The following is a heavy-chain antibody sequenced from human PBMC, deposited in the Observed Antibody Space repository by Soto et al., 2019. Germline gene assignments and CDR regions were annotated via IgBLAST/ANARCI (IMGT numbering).Heavy chain of an antibody. CDR2: IYYSGTH. CDR3: ARVQMATLYFDC. CDR1: GGSISSYY. V-gene: IGHV4-59*01. D-gene: IGHD5-12*01. J-gene: IGHJ4*02. Sequence: SETLSLTCTVSGGSISSYYWSWVRQPPGKGLEWIGYIYYSGTHNYNPSLKSRLTISVDTSKNQFSLKLNSVTAADTAVYYCARVQMATLYFDCWGQGTLVTVSS.